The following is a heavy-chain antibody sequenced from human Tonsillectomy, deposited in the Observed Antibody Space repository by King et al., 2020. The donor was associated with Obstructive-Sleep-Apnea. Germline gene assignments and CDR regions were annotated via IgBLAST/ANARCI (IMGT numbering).Heavy chain of an antibody. CDR1: GFTFINYG. D-gene: IGHD6-13*01. CDR3: GGYNWFDP. Sequence: QLVQSGGGVVQPGRSLRLSCAASGFTFINYGMNWVRQAPGEGLEWVAIISYEGSVKYYADSLKGRFTISRDNSKSTLYLQMNSLRPEDTAVYYCGGYNWFDPWGQGTLVTVSS. V-gene: IGHV3-30*03. J-gene: IGHJ5*02. CDR2: ISYEGSVK.